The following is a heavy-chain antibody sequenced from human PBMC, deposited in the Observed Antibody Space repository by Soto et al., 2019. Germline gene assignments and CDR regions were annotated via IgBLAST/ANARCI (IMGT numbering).Heavy chain of an antibody. D-gene: IGHD3-22*01. CDR1: GFTFSSYS. CDR3: ARLMAYYDSSGYYYYYGMDV. V-gene: IGHV3-21*01. Sequence: EVQLVESGGGLVKPGGSLRLSCAASGFTFSSYSMNWVRQAPGKGLEWVSSISSSSSYIYYADSVKGRFTISRDNAKNSLYLQMNSLRAEDTAVYYCARLMAYYDSSGYYYYYGMDVWGQGTTVTVSS. CDR2: ISSSSSYI. J-gene: IGHJ6*02.